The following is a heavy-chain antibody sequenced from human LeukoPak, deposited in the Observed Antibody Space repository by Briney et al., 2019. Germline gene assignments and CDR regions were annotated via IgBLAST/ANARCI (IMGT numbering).Heavy chain of an antibody. V-gene: IGHV1-2*02. J-gene: IGHJ4*02. CDR1: GYTFTGYY. Sequence: ASVKVSFKASGYTFTGYYMHWVRQAPGQGLEWMGWINPNSGGTNYAQKFQGRVTMTRDTSISTAYMELSRLRSDDTAVHYCARNLNYYDSSSWGQGTLVTVSS. CDR2: INPNSGGT. CDR3: ARNLNYYDSSS. D-gene: IGHD3-22*01.